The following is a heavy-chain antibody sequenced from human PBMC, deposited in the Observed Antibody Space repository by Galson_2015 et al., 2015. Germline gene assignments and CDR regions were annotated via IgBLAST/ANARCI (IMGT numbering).Heavy chain of an antibody. Sequence: SVKVSCKASGYTFTCYDITWVRQATGQGLEWMGWMNPNTGNTGFAQQFQGRLTMTSNTSIGTAYMELSSLKSEDTAPYYCARGGPNTVRFLEWSPSWGQGTLVTVSS. CDR3: ARGGPNTVRFLEWSPS. CDR2: MNPNTGNT. V-gene: IGHV1-8*01. D-gene: IGHD3-3*01. CDR1: GYTFTCYD. J-gene: IGHJ4*02.